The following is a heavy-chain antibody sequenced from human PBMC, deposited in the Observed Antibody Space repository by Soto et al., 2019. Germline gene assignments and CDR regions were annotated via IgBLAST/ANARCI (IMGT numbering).Heavy chain of an antibody. J-gene: IGHJ6*02. Sequence: GGSLRLSCAASGFTVSSNYMSLVRQAPGKGLEWVSVIYSGGSTYYADSVKGRFTISRDNSKNTLYLQMNSLRAEDTAVYYCARGARGLELRYGMDVWGQGTKVTVSS. V-gene: IGHV3-53*01. D-gene: IGHD1-7*01. CDR1: GFTVSSNY. CDR2: IYSGGST. CDR3: ARGARGLELRYGMDV.